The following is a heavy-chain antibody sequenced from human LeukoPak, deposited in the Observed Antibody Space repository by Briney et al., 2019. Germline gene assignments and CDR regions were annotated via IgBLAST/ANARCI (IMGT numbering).Heavy chain of an antibody. CDR1: GGSISSYY. V-gene: IGHV4-59*01. D-gene: IGHD2-2*01. Sequence: SETLSLTCTVSGGSISSYYWSWIRQPPGKGLEWIGYIYYSGSTNYNPSLESRVTISVDTSKNQFSLKLSSVTAADTAVYYCARHQYQLSALDYWGQGTLVTVSS. J-gene: IGHJ4*02. CDR2: IYYSGST. CDR3: ARHQYQLSALDY.